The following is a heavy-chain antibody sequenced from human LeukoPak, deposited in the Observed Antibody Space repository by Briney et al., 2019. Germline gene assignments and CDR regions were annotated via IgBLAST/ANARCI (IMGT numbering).Heavy chain of an antibody. Sequence: PSGTLSLTWTVSVDSISSYHWSWIRQPPGKGLEWIGYIYYSGSTNYNPSLKSRVTISVDTSKNQFSLKLSSVTAADTAVYYCARDSIVGATGIFDYWGQGTLVTVSS. J-gene: IGHJ4*02. CDR1: VDSISSYH. CDR2: IYYSGST. D-gene: IGHD1-26*01. CDR3: ARDSIVGATGIFDY. V-gene: IGHV4-59*01.